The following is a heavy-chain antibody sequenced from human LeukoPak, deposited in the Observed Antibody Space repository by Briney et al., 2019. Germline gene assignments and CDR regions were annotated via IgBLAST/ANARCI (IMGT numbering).Heavy chain of an antibody. CDR3: ATDSFVSGTNDY. Sequence: KASETLSLTCTVSGGSISSSSYYWGWIRQPPGKGLEWIGSIYYSGSTYYNPSLKSRVTISVDTSKNQFSLTLSSVTAADTAVYYCATDSFVSGTNDYWGLGTLVTVSS. CDR2: IYYSGST. V-gene: IGHV4-39*07. CDR1: GGSISSSSYY. D-gene: IGHD1-7*01. J-gene: IGHJ4*02.